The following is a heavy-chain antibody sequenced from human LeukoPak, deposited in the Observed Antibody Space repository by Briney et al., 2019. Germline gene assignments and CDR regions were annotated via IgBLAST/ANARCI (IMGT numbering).Heavy chain of an antibody. J-gene: IGHJ4*02. Sequence: PGGSLRLSCAASGFTFSSYAMHWVRQAPGKGLEWVAVISYDGSNKYYADSVKGRFTISRDNSKNTLYLQMNSLRAEDTAVYYCAREDVVVPAATGYFDYWGQGTLVTVSS. CDR1: GFTFSSYA. CDR2: ISYDGSNK. CDR3: AREDVVVPAATGYFDY. D-gene: IGHD2-2*01. V-gene: IGHV3-30-3*01.